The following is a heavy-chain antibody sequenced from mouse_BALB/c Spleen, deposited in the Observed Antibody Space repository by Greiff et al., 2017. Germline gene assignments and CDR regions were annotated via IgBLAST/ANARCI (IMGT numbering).Heavy chain of an antibody. CDR3: ARQRGPGGAMDY. J-gene: IGHJ4*01. CDR2: INPNNGGT. D-gene: IGHD3-1*01. CDR1: GYTFTDYT. Sequence: EVQLQQSGPELVKPGASVKISCKTSGYTFTDYTMHWVKQSPGQGLEWIGGINPNNGGTSYNQKFKGKATLTVDKSSSTAYMVLRRLTSEDSAVYCCARQRGPGGAMDYWGQGTSVTVSA. V-gene: IGHV1-18*01.